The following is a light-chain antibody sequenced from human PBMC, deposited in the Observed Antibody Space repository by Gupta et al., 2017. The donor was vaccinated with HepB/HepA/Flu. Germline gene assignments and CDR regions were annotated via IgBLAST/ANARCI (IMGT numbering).Light chain of an antibody. Sequence: ELVVTQFPATLSLSPGERATLSCRASQSVSRYLAWYQQKRGQAPRLLIYDASDRATGIPARISGSGSGTDFTLIISSLEPEDFAVYYCQQRYRGPLTFGEGTRLEI. J-gene: IGKJ2*01. V-gene: IGKV3-11*01. CDR2: DAS. CDR1: QSVSRY. CDR3: QQRYRGPLT.